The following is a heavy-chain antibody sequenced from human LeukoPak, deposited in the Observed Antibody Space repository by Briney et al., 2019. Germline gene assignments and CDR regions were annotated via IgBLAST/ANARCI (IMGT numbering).Heavy chain of an antibody. V-gene: IGHV3-30*04. D-gene: IGHD2-21*01. CDR1: GFTFSSYA. CDR2: ISYDGSNK. CDR3: ARIAMGGGEPVDY. J-gene: IGHJ4*02. Sequence: GGSLRLSCAASGFTFSSYAMHWVRQAPGKGLEWVAVISYDGSNKYYADSVKGRFTISRDNSKNTLYLQINSLRAEDTAVYYCARIAMGGGEPVDYWGQGTLVTVSS.